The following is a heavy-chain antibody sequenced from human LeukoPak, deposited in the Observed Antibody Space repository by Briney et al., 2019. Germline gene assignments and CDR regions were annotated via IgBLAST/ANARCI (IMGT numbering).Heavy chain of an antibody. CDR3: AQGYCSSTSCQMGWFDP. CDR1: GYTFTGYY. V-gene: IGHV1-2*02. CDR2: INPNSGGT. J-gene: IGHJ5*02. D-gene: IGHD2-2*01. Sequence: ASVKDSCKASGYTFTGYYMHWVRQAPGQGLEWMGWINPNSGGTNYAQKFQGRVTMTRDTSISTAYMELSRLRSDDTAVYYCAQGYCSSTSCQMGWFDPWGQGTLVTVSS.